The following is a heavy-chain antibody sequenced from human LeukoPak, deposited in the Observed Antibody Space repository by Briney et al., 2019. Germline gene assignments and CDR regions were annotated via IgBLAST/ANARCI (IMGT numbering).Heavy chain of an antibody. Sequence: PGGSLRLSCAASGFTFSSYAMSWVRQAPGKGLEWVSAISGSGGSTYYADSVKGRFTISRDNSKNTLYLQMNSLRAEDTAVYYCAKWGLSSGLLCPWFDPWGQGTLVTVSS. CDR3: AKWGLSSGLLCPWFDP. CDR2: ISGSGGST. CDR1: GFTFSSYA. J-gene: IGHJ5*02. V-gene: IGHV3-23*01. D-gene: IGHD6-25*01.